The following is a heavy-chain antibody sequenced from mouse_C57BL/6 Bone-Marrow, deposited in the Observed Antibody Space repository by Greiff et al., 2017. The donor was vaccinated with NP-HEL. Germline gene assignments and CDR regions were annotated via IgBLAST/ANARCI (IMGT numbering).Heavy chain of an antibody. V-gene: IGHV5-15*01. CDR3: ARHSSGYEYFDV. CDR2: ISNLAYSN. J-gene: IGHJ1*03. D-gene: IGHD3-2*02. Sequence: EVQRVESGGGLVQPGGSLKLSCAASGFTFSDYGMAWVRQAPRKGPEWVAFISNLAYSNYYADTVTGRFTISRENAKNTLYLEMSSLRSEDTAMYYCARHSSGYEYFDVWGTGTTVTVSS. CDR1: GFTFSDYG.